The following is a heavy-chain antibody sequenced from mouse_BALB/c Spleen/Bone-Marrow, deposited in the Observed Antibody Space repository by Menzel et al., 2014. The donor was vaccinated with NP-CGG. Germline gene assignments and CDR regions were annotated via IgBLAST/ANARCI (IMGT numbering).Heavy chain of an antibody. D-gene: IGHD2-14*01. V-gene: IGHV5-9-2*01. J-gene: IGHJ4*01. Sequence: EVQGVESGGGLVKPGGSLKLSCAASGFTFXSYGMSWVRQTPEKRLEWVATISGGGSYTYYPDSVKGRFTISRDNAKNNLYLQMSSLRSEDTALYYCARGHYRYDAYAMDYWGQGTSVTVSS. CDR1: GFTFXSYG. CDR2: ISGGGSYT. CDR3: ARGHYRYDAYAMDY.